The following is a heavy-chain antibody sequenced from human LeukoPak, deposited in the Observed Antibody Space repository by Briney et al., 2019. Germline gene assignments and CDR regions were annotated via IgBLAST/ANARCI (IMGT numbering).Heavy chain of an antibody. J-gene: IGHJ6*02. CDR1: GGSISSYY. CDR3: ARDHFWSGYGMDV. D-gene: IGHD3-3*02. Sequence: SETLSLTCTVSGGSISSYYWSWIRQPPGKGLEWIGYIYYSGSTNYNPSLKSRVTISVDTSKNQFSLKLSSVTAADTAVYYCARDHFWSGYGMDVWGQGTTVTVSS. V-gene: IGHV4-59*01. CDR2: IYYSGST.